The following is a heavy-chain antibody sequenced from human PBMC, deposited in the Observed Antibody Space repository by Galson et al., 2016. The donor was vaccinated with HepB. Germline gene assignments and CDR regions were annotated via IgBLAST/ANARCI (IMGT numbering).Heavy chain of an antibody. D-gene: IGHD2-15*01. CDR3: ARGLGYCSGETCTSEKGGHNWFDP. Sequence: SETLSLTCSVSGASISSNNYYWGWIRQPPGKGLEWIGSFYYSVSTYYNPSLKSRVTMLVDTSKNQFSLKLNSVTAADTAFYYCARGLGYCSGETCTSEKGGHNWFDPWGQGTLVTVSS. J-gene: IGHJ5*02. CDR1: GASISSNNYY. V-gene: IGHV4-39*07. CDR2: FYYSVST.